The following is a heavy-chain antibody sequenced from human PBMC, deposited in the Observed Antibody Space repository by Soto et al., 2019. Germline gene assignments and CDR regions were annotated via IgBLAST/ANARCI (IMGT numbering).Heavy chain of an antibody. D-gene: IGHD2-2*02. CDR3: AREYARYCSSTSCYNHPYYFDY. J-gene: IGHJ4*02. Sequence: ASVKVSCKASGYTFTSYAMHWVRQAPGQRLEWMGWINAGNGNTKYSQKFQGRVTITRDTSASTAYMELSSLRSEDTAVYYCAREYARYCSSTSCYNHPYYFDYWGQGTLVTVSS. V-gene: IGHV1-3*01. CDR1: GYTFTSYA. CDR2: INAGNGNT.